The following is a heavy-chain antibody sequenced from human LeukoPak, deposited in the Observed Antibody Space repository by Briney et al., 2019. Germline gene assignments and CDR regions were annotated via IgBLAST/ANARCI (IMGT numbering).Heavy chain of an antibody. D-gene: IGHD3-22*01. CDR1: GASVSSSNW. J-gene: IGHJ5*02. CDR2: ISHSGIA. V-gene: IGHV4-4*02. Sequence: SETLSLTCAVPGASVSSSNWWSWVRQPPGKGLEWIGDISHSGIANYNPSFKSRVTMSVDKSKNQFSLKLSSVTAADTALYYCANRDYSETSGYYWSWFDPWGQGTLVTVSS. CDR3: ANRDYSETSGYYWSWFDP.